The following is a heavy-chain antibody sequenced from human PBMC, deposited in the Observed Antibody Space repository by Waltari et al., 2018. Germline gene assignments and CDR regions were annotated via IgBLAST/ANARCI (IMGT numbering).Heavy chain of an antibody. CDR1: GFAFKKYG. D-gene: IGHD3-16*02. J-gene: IGHJ3*02. Sequence: VQLVESGGGVVQPGGAIRVSWVASGFAFKKYGMHWVRQAPGKGLEWVAFTRSDEITQYYADSVGGRFTISRDNSKNSLFLEMNSLRAADTAVYYCVRDHRWAFDIWGQGTMVTVSS. CDR2: TRSDEITQ. V-gene: IGHV3-30*02. CDR3: VRDHRWAFDI.